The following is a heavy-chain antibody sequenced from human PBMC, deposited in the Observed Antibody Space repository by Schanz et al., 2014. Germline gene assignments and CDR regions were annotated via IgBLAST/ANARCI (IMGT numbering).Heavy chain of an antibody. V-gene: IGHV1-18*03. J-gene: IGHJ4*02. Sequence: QVQLVQSGPEVEKSGASVKVSCKASGYTFAASGVSWVRQAPGQGLEWMGWISAYKGATQYAQNFQGRVTMTTDTCTSTAYMELRSLSSDDMAIYYCMRDHPHWIDGGWDYWGQGTLVTVSS. CDR1: GYTFAASG. CDR3: MRDHPHWIDGGWDY. D-gene: IGHD6-19*01. CDR2: ISAYKGAT.